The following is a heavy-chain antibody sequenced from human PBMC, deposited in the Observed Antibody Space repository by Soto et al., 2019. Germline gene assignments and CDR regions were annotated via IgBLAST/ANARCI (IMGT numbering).Heavy chain of an antibody. CDR1: GFTFSSYG. CDR3: VKDGSSGWPYYYGLDV. CDR2: ISYDGSNK. V-gene: IGHV3-30*18. Sequence: GGSLRLSCAASGFTFSSYGMHWVRQAPGKGLEWVAVISYDGSNKYYADSVKGRFTISRDNSKNTLYLQMSSLRAEDTAVYYCVKDGSSGWPYYYGLDVWGQGTTVTVSS. J-gene: IGHJ6*02. D-gene: IGHD6-19*01.